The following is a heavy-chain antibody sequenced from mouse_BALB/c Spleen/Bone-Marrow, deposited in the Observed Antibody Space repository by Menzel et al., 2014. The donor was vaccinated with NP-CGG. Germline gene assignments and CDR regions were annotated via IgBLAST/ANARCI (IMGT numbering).Heavy chain of an antibody. J-gene: IGHJ2*01. D-gene: IGHD4-1*01. CDR2: IYPGGGYT. Sequence: VQLQQSGAELVRPGTSVKISCKASGYTFTNYWLGWVKQRPGHGLEWIGDIYPGGGYTNYNEKFKGKATLTADTSSGPAYMQLSSLTSEDSAVYFCARRGTGVDYWGQGTPLTVSS. V-gene: IGHV1-63*02. CDR3: ARRGTGVDY. CDR1: GYTFTNYW.